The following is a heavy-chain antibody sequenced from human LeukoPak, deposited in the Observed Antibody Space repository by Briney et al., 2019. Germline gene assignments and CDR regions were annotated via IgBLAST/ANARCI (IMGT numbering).Heavy chain of an antibody. Sequence: GGSLRLSCAASGFTFSSYSMNWVRQAPGKGLEWVSYISSSSSTIYYADSVKGRFTISRDNAKNSLYLQMNSLRAEGTAVYYCARDLAAAPYNWFDPWGQGTLVTVSS. CDR1: GFTFSSYS. D-gene: IGHD2-15*01. J-gene: IGHJ5*02. V-gene: IGHV3-48*04. CDR2: ISSSSSTI. CDR3: ARDLAAAPYNWFDP.